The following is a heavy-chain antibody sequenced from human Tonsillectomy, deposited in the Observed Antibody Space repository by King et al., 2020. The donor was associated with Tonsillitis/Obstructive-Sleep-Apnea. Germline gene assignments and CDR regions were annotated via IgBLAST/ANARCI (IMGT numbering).Heavy chain of an antibody. Sequence: VQLVESGAEVKKPGASVKVSCKASGYTFTSYYMHWVRQAPGQGLEWMGIINPSGGSTSYTQKFRGRVTMTRDTSTSTVYMELSSLRSEDTAVYYCASTPPPSGSQGGNAFDIWGQGTMVTVSS. J-gene: IGHJ3*02. CDR2: INPSGGST. V-gene: IGHV1-46*01. CDR3: ASTPPPSGSQGGNAFDI. CDR1: GYTFTSYY. D-gene: IGHD1-26*01.